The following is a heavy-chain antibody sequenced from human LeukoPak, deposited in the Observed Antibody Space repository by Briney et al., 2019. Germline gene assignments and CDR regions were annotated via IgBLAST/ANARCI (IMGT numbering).Heavy chain of an antibody. CDR1: GGSISSYY. J-gene: IGHJ6*03. CDR2: IYTSGST. D-gene: IGHD3-22*01. V-gene: IGHV4-4*07. Sequence: PSEALSLTCTVSGGSISSYYWSWIRQPAGKGLEWIGRIYTSGSTNYNPSPKSRVTMSVDTSKNQFSLKLSSVTAADTAVYYCAREGGGYYDSSGYFKNYYYYYMDVWGKGTTVTVSS. CDR3: AREGGGYYDSSGYFKNYYYYYMDV.